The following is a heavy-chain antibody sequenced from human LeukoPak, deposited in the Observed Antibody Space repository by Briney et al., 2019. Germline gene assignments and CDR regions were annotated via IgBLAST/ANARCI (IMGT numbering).Heavy chain of an antibody. J-gene: IGHJ4*02. V-gene: IGHV1-2*02. D-gene: IGHD3-10*01. CDR1: GYTFTGYY. Sequence: ASVKVSCKASGYTFTGYYIHWLRQAPGKGLEWMGFINPNSGGTNYAQKFQGRVTMTRDTSISTAYMELSSLTSDDTAVYYCARDLEGYHYGSGNYPQWGQGTLITVSS. CDR3: ARDLEGYHYGSGNYPQ. CDR2: INPNSGGT.